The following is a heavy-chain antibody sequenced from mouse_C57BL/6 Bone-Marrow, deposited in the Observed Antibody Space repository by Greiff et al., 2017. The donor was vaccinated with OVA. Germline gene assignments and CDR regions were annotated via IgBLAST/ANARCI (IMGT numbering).Heavy chain of an antibody. J-gene: IGHJ1*03. Sequence: QVQLQQSGPELVKPGASVKISCKASGYAFSSSWMNWVKQRPGKGLEWIGRIYPGDGDTNYNGKFKGKATLTADKSSSTAYMQLSSLTSEDSAVYFCARPSYYGSSCWYFDVWGTGTTVTVSS. CDR1: GYAFSSSW. V-gene: IGHV1-82*01. D-gene: IGHD1-1*01. CDR3: ARPSYYGSSCWYFDV. CDR2: IYPGDGDT.